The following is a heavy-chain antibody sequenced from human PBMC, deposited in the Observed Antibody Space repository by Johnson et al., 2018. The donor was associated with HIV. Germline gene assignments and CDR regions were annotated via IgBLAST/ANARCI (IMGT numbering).Heavy chain of an antibody. CDR1: GFTFSKYA. CDR3: VREESILVVIAVQAFDI. J-gene: IGHJ3*02. V-gene: IGHV3-30*04. CDR2: ISYDGSNK. Sequence: QVQLVESGGGVVQPGRSLRLSCAASGFTFSKYAIHWVRQAPGKGLEWVALISYDGSNKDYADSVKGRFTISRDNSKNTLFLQMNSLRAEDTAVYYCVREESILVVIAVQAFDIWGPVTLVSVSS. D-gene: IGHD2-21*01.